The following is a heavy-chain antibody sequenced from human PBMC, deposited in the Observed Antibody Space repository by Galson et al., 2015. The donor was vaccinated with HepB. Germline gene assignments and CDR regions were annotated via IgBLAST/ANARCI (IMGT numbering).Heavy chain of an antibody. CDR1: GFTFSSYA. Sequence: SLRLSCAASGFTFSSYAMHWVRQAPGKGLEWVAVISYDGSNKYYADSVKGRFTISRDNSKNTLYLQMNSLRAEDTAVYYCARSQAGIVVVPAAMAEWGYYYGMDVWGQGTTVTVSS. CDR3: ARSQAGIVVVPAAMAEWGYYYGMDV. V-gene: IGHV3-30-3*01. D-gene: IGHD2-2*01. J-gene: IGHJ6*02. CDR2: ISYDGSNK.